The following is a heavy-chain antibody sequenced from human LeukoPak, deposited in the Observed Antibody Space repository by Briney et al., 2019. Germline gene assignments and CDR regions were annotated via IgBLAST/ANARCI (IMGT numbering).Heavy chain of an antibody. J-gene: IGHJ5*02. D-gene: IGHD2-2*02. CDR1: GFTFSSYE. Sequence: GGSLRLSCAASGFTFSSYEMNWVRQAPGKGLEWVSYISSSGSTIYYADSVKGRFTISRDNAKNSLYLQMNSLRAEDAAVYYCASIVVVPAAISWGQGTLVTVSS. CDR2: ISSSGSTI. V-gene: IGHV3-48*03. CDR3: ASIVVVPAAIS.